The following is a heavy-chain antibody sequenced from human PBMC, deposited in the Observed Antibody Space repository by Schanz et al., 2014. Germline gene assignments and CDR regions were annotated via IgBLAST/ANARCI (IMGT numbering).Heavy chain of an antibody. Sequence: EVQLVESGGGLIQPGGSLRLSCAASGFTVSSNYMSWVRQAPGKGLVWVSRTSHDGSFTTFADSVKGRFTISRDNAKNALYLQMNSLRTEDTAVYFCAKSYDTSGYSGFDYWGQGTLVTVSS. V-gene: IGHV3-74*02. J-gene: IGHJ4*02. CDR1: GFTVSSNY. CDR3: AKSYDTSGYSGFDY. CDR2: TSHDGSFT. D-gene: IGHD3-22*01.